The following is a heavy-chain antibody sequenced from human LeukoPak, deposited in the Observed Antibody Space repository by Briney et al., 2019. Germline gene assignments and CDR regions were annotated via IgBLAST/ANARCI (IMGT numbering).Heavy chain of an antibody. CDR1: GGSISSYY. D-gene: IGHD6-6*01. J-gene: IGHJ6*03. CDR3: ARVRSSYYYMDV. V-gene: IGHV4-4*07. CDR2: IYYSGST. Sequence: PSETLSLTCTVSGGSISSYYWSWIRQPAGKGLEWIGSIYYSGSTYYNPSLKSRVTISVDTSKNQFSLKLSSVTAADTAVYYCARVRSSYYYMDVWGKGTTVTVSS.